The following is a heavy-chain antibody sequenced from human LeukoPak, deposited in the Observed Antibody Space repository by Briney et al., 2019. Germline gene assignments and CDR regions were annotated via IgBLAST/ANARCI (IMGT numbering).Heavy chain of an antibody. V-gene: IGHV4-59*01. J-gene: IGHJ3*02. CDR3: ARGMVRGVSDAFDI. D-gene: IGHD3-10*01. Sequence: SETLSLTCTVSGGSISSYYWSWIRQPPGKGLEWIGYIYYSGSTNYNPSLKSRVTISVDTSKNQFSLKLSSVTAADTAVYYCARGMVRGVSDAFDIWGQGTMVTVSS. CDR1: GGSISSYY. CDR2: IYYSGST.